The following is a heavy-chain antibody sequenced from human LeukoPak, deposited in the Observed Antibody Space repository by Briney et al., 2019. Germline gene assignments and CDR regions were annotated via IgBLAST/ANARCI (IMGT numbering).Heavy chain of an antibody. CDR1: GYTFTNYG. Sequence: GASVKVSCKASGYTFTNYGITWVRQAPGQRLEWMGWINAGNGKTNYSQRFQGRVTLTRDTSASTVYMELRSLRSEGTAVYYCARGYYDLLTGHVVTYYFDYWGQGTLVTVSS. CDR3: ARGYYDLLTGHVVTYYFDY. D-gene: IGHD3-9*01. J-gene: IGHJ4*02. V-gene: IGHV1-3*01. CDR2: INAGNGKT.